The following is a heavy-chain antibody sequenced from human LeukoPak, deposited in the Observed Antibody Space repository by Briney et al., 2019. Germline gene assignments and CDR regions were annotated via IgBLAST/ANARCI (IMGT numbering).Heavy chain of an antibody. J-gene: IGHJ3*01. Sequence: GASVKVSCKASGYTFTNYGISRVRQAPGQGLEWMAWISIHNGNTDYAQNFQGRVTMTTDTSTSTTYMELRSLRSDDTAMYFGARQTYDGYGGIRRGDDAFDVWGQGTMVTVSS. V-gene: IGHV1-18*01. D-gene: IGHD2-15*01. CDR1: GYTFTNYG. CDR2: ISIHNGNT. CDR3: ARQTYDGYGGIRRGDDAFDV.